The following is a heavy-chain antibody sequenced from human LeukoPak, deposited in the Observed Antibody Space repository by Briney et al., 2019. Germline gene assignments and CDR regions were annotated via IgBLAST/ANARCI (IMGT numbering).Heavy chain of an antibody. V-gene: IGHV3-7*01. CDR1: GFTFSSYW. J-gene: IGHJ4*02. CDR3: ARHLSGVTGYTYGRGIDY. D-gene: IGHD5-18*01. CDR2: IKKDGSEK. Sequence: GGSLRLSCAASGFTFSSYWMSWVRQAPGKGLEWVANIKKDGSEKYYVDSVKGRFTISRDNAKTSLYLLMNSLRAEDTAVYYCARHLSGVTGYTYGRGIDYWGQGTLVTVSS.